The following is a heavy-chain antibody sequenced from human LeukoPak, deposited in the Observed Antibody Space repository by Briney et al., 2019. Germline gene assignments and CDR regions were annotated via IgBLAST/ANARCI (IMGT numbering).Heavy chain of an antibody. V-gene: IGHV1-69*13. J-gene: IGHJ6*03. CDR2: IIPIFGTA. CDR1: GGTFSSYA. CDR3: ARVLNVNGNCMDV. Sequence: SVKVSCKASGGTFSSYAISWVRQAPGQGLEWMGGIIPIFGTANYAQKFQGRVTITADESTSTAYMELSSLRSEDTAVYYCARVLNVNGNCMDVWGKGTTVTVSS.